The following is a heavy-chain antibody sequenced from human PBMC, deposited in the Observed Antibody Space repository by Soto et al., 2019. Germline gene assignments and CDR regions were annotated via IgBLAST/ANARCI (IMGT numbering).Heavy chain of an antibody. J-gene: IGHJ3*02. Sequence: QVTLKESGPVLVKPTETLTLTCTVSGFSLSNARMGVSWIRQPPGKALEWLAHIFSNDEKSYSTSLKSRLTTSKDTSKSQVVLTMTNMDPVDTATYYYARIVASAAGPPCAFDIWGQGTMVTVSS. CDR3: ARIVASAAGPPCAFDI. V-gene: IGHV2-26*01. CDR2: IFSNDEK. D-gene: IGHD6-13*01. CDR1: GFSLSNARMG.